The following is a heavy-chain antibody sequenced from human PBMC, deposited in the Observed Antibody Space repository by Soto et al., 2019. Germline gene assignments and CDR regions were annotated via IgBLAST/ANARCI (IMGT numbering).Heavy chain of an antibody. Sequence: DVQLLESGGGLVQPEGSLRLSCAASGLTFSSYAMGWVRQGLGKGLEWVAVVSIGGSTHYADSVRGRFTISRDNSKNTLSLQMNSLTAEDTAVYFCAKRRGAGGHFDYWGQGALVTVSS. J-gene: IGHJ4*02. CDR2: VSIGGST. CDR1: GLTFSSYA. D-gene: IGHD2-15*01. V-gene: IGHV3-23*01. CDR3: AKRRGAGGHFDY.